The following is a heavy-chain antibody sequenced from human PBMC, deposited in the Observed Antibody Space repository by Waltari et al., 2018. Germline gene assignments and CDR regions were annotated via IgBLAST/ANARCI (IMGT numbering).Heavy chain of an antibody. J-gene: IGHJ4*02. CDR3: AQTRRGYSGYDPLPFDY. CDR2: ISGSGGST. CDR1: GFTFSSYA. Sequence: EVQLLESGGGLVQPGGSLRLSCAASGFTFSSYAMSWVRQAPGKGLEWVSAISGSGGSTYYADSVKGRFTISRDNSKNTLYLQMNSLRAEDTAVYYCAQTRRGYSGYDPLPFDYWGQGTLVTVSS. V-gene: IGHV3-23*01. D-gene: IGHD5-12*01.